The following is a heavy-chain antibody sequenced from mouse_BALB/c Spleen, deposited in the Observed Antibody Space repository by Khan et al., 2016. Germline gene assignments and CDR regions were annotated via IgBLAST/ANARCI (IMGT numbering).Heavy chain of an antibody. CDR2: IYPGDGDT. V-gene: IGHV1-80*01. CDR3: ARGTPFAS. D-gene: IGHD2-14*01. CDR1: GYAFSGYW. J-gene: IGHJ3*01. Sequence: QVQLKQPGAELVRPGSSVKISCKASGYAFSGYWMNWVKQRPGQGLEWIGQIYPGDGDTNYNGKFKGKATLTADKSSSTTYMQLSSLTSEDSAFYFCARGTPFASWGQGTLVTVSA.